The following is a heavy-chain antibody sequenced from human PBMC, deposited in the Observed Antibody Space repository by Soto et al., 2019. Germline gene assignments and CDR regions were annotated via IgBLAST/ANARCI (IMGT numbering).Heavy chain of an antibody. D-gene: IGHD4-17*01. J-gene: IGHJ4*02. Sequence: NNNPSLKSRVSISLDTSKNQFSLKLNSVTASHTAVYYCAWRYGGGFDFWGQGTLVTVSS. CDR3: AWRYGGGFDF. V-gene: IGHV4-4*09.